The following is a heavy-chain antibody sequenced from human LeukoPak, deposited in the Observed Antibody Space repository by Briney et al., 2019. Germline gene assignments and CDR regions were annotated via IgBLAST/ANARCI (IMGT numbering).Heavy chain of an antibody. J-gene: IGHJ5*02. Sequence: SVKVSCKASGGTFSSYAISWVRQAPGQGLEWMGRIIPIFGIANNAQKFQGRVTITADKSTSTAYMELSSLRSEDTAVYYCARDDYCSGGSCYGWFDPWGQGTLATVSS. CDR2: IIPIFGIA. V-gene: IGHV1-69*04. D-gene: IGHD2-15*01. CDR1: GGTFSSYA. CDR3: ARDDYCSGGSCYGWFDP.